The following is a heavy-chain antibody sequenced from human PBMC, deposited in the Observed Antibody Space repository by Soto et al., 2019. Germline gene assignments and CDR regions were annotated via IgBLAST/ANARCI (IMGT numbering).Heavy chain of an antibody. CDR3: ARAHDFWSGFGGMDV. V-gene: IGHV3-33*01. Sequence: QVQLVESGGGVVQPGRSLRLSCAASGFTFSSYGMHWVRQAPGKGLEWVAVIWDDGSNKYYADSVKGRFTFSRDNSKNTLCLQMNGLRAEDTAVYYWARAHDFWSGFGGMDVWGQGTTVTVSS. D-gene: IGHD3-3*01. CDR1: GFTFSSYG. CDR2: IWDDGSNK. J-gene: IGHJ6*02.